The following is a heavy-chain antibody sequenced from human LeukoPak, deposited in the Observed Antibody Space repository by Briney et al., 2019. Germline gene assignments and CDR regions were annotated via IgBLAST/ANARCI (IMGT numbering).Heavy chain of an antibody. CDR3: ARGIWSATRVDYYLDN. CDR1: GYTFSGYA. J-gene: IGHJ4*02. Sequence: GAPVKVSCKASGYTFSGYAVHWVRQAPGQRFEWMGWINAGNGHKKYSQNFQGRVTITRDSSANIVYMELSSLTSEDTAVYYCARGIWSATRVDYYLDNWGQGTLVTVSS. V-gene: IGHV1-3*01. CDR2: INAGNGHK. D-gene: IGHD5-24*01.